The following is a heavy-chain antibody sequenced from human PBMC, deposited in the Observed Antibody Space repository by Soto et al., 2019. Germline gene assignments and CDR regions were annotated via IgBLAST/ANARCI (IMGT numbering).Heavy chain of an antibody. D-gene: IGHD3-10*01. J-gene: IGHJ4*02. CDR1: GFNFIRKY. V-gene: IGHV3-53*01. CDR2: LYSGGTT. Sequence: EVQLVESGGGLIQPGGSLRLSCAASGFNFIRKYMIWVRQAPGQGLEWVSILYSGGTTYYADSVKGRFTISRDTSENTLYLQMNSLRAEDTAVYYCARGLYDSGSFYFDFWGQGTLVTVSS. CDR3: ARGLYDSGSFYFDF.